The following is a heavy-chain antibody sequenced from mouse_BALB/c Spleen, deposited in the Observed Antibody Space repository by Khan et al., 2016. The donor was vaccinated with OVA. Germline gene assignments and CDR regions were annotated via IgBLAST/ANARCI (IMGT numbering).Heavy chain of an antibody. J-gene: IGHJ4*01. CDR1: GFSLTDYA. Sequence: VELVESGPGLVAPSQSLSFTCTVSGFSLTDYAVSWIRQPPGKGLEWLGVIWVSGSKYYNSVLKPRLSISKDNSKSQVFLKMNSLQTDDTAMYFCARDPPYYSMDYWGQGTSVTVSS. CDR2: IWVSGSK. CDR3: ARDPPYYSMDY. V-gene: IGHV2-6-5*01.